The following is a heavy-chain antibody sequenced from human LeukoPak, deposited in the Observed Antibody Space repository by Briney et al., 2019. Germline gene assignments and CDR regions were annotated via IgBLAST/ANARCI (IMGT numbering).Heavy chain of an antibody. CDR1: GFTFSSYG. J-gene: IGHJ4*02. CDR2: ISYDGSNK. D-gene: IGHD3-9*01. V-gene: IGHV3-30*19. Sequence: QSGGSLRLSCAASGFTFSSYGMHWVRQAPGKGLEWVAVISYDGSNKFYADSVRGRFTISRDNSKNTLFLQMNSLRPEDTAVYYCARGPDYDILADYFDYWGQGTLVTVSS. CDR3: ARGPDYDILADYFDY.